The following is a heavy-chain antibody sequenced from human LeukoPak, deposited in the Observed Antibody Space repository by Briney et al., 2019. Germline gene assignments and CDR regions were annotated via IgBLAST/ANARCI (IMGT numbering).Heavy chain of an antibody. Sequence: PGGSLRLSCAASGFTFSSYAISCVRQSPGQGLEWVSAISGSGGSTYYADSVKGRFTISRDNSKNTLSLQMNSLRAEDTAVYYCAKGLGTRYYYYYMDVWGKGTTVTVSS. CDR2: ISGSGGST. D-gene: IGHD1-1*01. CDR1: GFTFSSYA. CDR3: AKGLGTRYYYYYMDV. V-gene: IGHV3-23*01. J-gene: IGHJ6*03.